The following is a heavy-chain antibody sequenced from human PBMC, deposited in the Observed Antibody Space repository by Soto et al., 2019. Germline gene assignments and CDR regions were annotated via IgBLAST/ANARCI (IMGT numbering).Heavy chain of an antibody. Sequence: EVQLLESGGGLVQSGGSLRLSCAASGFIVTNYAMSWVRKAPGQGLEWVSTFGTSGNTYYAESVKGRFTISRDNSKNTLFLQSHSQRAEGTALYYCAQRQGYDMGVWGKGTPVT. V-gene: IGHV3-23*01. CDR3: AQRQGYDMGV. J-gene: IGHJ6*03. CDR2: FGTSGNT. CDR1: GFIVTNYA.